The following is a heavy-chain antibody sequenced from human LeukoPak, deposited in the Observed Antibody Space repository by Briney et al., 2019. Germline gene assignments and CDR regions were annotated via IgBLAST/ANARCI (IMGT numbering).Heavy chain of an antibody. V-gene: IGHV3-21*06. J-gene: IGHJ4*02. CDR1: GFTFSSYS. CDR2: ISSSSSYI. D-gene: IGHD6-19*01. CDR3: AGISTGVAGDY. Sequence: GGSLRLSCAASGFTFSSYSMNWVRMAPAQGQEWVSSISSSSSYIYYADSVKGRFTISRDNAKNSLYLQMNSLRAEDTAVYYCAGISTGVAGDYWGQGTLVTV.